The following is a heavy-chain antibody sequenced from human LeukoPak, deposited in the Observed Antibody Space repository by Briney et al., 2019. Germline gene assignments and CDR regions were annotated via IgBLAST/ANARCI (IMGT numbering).Heavy chain of an antibody. D-gene: IGHD6-13*01. CDR1: GFTFSTYW. CDR2: IKQGGSEK. V-gene: IGHV3-7*01. CDR3: ARDSAGNDY. J-gene: IGHJ4*02. Sequence: GGSLRLSCAASGFTFSTYWMSWVRQAPGKGLEWVANIKQGGSEKYYVDSVKGRFTISRDNAKNSLYLQMNSLRAEDTAMYYCARDSAGNDYWGQGTLVTVSS.